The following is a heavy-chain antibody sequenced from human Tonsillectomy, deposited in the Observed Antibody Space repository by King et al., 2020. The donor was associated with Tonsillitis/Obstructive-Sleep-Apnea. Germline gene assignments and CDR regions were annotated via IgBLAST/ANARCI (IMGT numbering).Heavy chain of an antibody. CDR3: ARDPYGIFEEHGMDV. V-gene: IGHV3-48*03. J-gene: IGHJ6*02. CDR1: GFTFSSYE. D-gene: IGHD3-3*01. CDR2: ISSSGSTI. Sequence: VQLVESGGGLVQPGGSLRLSCAASGFTFSSYEMNWVRQAPGKGLEWVSYISSSGSTIYYADSVKGRFTISRDNAKNSLYLQMNSLRAADTAVYYSARDPYGIFEEHGMDVWGQGTTVTVSS.